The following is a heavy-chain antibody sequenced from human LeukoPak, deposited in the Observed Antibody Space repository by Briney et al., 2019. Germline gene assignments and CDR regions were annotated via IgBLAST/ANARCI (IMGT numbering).Heavy chain of an antibody. CDR2: FYYSGST. J-gene: IGHJ4*02. Sequence: SETLSLTCTVSGGLISSSSYYWGWIRQPPEKGLKWIGSFYYSGSTYYHPPLKSRVTISVDTSKNQFSLNLSSVTAADTAVYYCARTAGVAVAGSRQYFDYWGQGTLVTVSS. V-gene: IGHV4-39*01. D-gene: IGHD6-19*01. CDR1: GGLISSSSYY. CDR3: ARTAGVAVAGSRQYFDY.